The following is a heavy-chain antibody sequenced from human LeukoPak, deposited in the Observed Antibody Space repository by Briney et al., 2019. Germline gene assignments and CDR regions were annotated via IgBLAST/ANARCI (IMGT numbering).Heavy chain of an antibody. CDR1: GGSIRSDY. CDR3: ARQPGYGDYRLGD. D-gene: IGHD4-17*01. CDR2: MYESGST. Sequence: SETLSLTCTVSGGSIRSDYWSWIRQPPGKGLEWIGFMYESGSTKYNPSFTSRVTISVDTSKNQFSLNLSSVTAADTAVYHCARQPGYGDYRLGDWGQGTLVTVSS. J-gene: IGHJ4*02. V-gene: IGHV4-59*08.